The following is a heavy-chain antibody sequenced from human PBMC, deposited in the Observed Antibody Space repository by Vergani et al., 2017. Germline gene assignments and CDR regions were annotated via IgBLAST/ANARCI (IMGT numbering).Heavy chain of an antibody. CDR2: ISGSGGST. V-gene: IGHV3-23*04. D-gene: IGHD3-3*01. J-gene: IGHJ3*02. CDR3: YDFSDAFDI. CDR1: GFTFDDYA. Sequence: EVQLVESGGGLVQPGRSLRLSCAASGFTFDDYAMHWVRQAPGKGLEWVSAISGSGGSTYYADSVKGRFTSSRDNSKNTLYLQMNSLRAEDTAVYYCYDFSDAFDIWGQGTMVTVSS.